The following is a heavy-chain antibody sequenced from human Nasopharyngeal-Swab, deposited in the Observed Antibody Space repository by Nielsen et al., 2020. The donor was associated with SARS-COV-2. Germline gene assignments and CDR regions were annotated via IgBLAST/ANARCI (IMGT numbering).Heavy chain of an antibody. J-gene: IGHJ4*02. V-gene: IGHV1-3*01. D-gene: IGHD3-3*01. Sequence: ASVKVPCKASGYTFTNHVIHWVRQAPGQRLEWMGWINVGNDNRRYSLKFHDRITITRDTSASTAYMELSSLISEDTAVYYCARAKVSWSGEFDYWGQGTLVTVSS. CDR2: INVGNDNR. CDR1: GYTFTNHV. CDR3: ARAKVSWSGEFDY.